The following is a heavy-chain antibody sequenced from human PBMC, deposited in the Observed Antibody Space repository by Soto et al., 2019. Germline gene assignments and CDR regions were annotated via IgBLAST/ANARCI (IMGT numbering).Heavy chain of an antibody. J-gene: IGHJ6*02. D-gene: IGHD2-15*01. V-gene: IGHV3-48*02. CDR1: GFTFRSYS. Sequence: GGSLRLSCAASGFTFRSYSMNWVRQAPGKGLEWVSYISSSNRTINYADSVKGRFIISRDNAKNSLYLQMHSLRDEDTAVYYCAREGWPLLQTGMDVWGQGTTVTVSS. CDR3: AREGWPLLQTGMDV. CDR2: ISSSNRTI.